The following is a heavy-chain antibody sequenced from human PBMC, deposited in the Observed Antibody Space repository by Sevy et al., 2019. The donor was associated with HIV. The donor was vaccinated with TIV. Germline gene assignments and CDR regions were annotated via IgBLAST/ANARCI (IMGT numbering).Heavy chain of an antibody. CDR3: ARGATALDY. CDR2: IYASGST. Sequence: SETLYLTCNVSGDSFSSYYWNWIRQPAGKGLEWIGRIYASGSTNYNPSLKSRVTMSVDRSKNQFSLKLSSVAAADTAVYYCARGATALDYWGQGTLVTVSS. J-gene: IGHJ4*02. CDR1: GDSFSSYY. D-gene: IGHD2-2*03. V-gene: IGHV4-4*07.